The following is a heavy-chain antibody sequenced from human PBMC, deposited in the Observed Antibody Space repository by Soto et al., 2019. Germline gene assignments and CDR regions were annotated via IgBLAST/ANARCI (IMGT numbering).Heavy chain of an antibody. Sequence: PGGSLRLSCAASGFTFSSYWMSWVRQAPGKGLEWVANIKQDGSEKYYVDSVKGRFTISRDNSKNTLYLQMDSLRAEDTAVYYCAKGNEYCSSTSCYSNYWGQGTLVTVSS. J-gene: IGHJ4*02. CDR3: AKGNEYCSSTSCYSNY. D-gene: IGHD2-2*01. CDR1: GFTFSSYW. CDR2: IKQDGSEK. V-gene: IGHV3-7*03.